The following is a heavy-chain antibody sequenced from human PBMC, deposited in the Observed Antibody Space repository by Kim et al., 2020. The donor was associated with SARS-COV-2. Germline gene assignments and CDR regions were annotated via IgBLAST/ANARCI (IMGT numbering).Heavy chain of an antibody. CDR1: GLTLSGSA. V-gene: IGHV3-73*01. D-gene: IGHD1-26*01. CDR3: ARGPPYSESYWDAFDI. CDR2: IRSKSNSYET. Sequence: GGSLRLSCAASGLTLSGSAMHWVRQASGTGLEWVGRIRSKSNSYETAYAASVEGRFTISIDDSKNTAYLQMNSLKTEDTAVYYCARGPPYSESYWDAFDIWGQGTMVTVSS. J-gene: IGHJ3*02.